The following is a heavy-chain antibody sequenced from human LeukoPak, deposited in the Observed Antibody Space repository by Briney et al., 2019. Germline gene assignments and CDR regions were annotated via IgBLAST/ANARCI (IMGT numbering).Heavy chain of an antibody. Sequence: SQTLSLTCAISGDSISSNSAAWSWIRQSPSRGLEWLGRTYYRSKWYNDYAVSVKSRININPDTSRNQFSLQLNSVTPGDTAVYYCASLTRGGGFDYWGQGTLVTVSS. V-gene: IGHV6-1*01. J-gene: IGHJ4*02. CDR2: TYYRSKWYN. D-gene: IGHD3-16*01. CDR1: GDSISSNSAA. CDR3: ASLTRGGGFDY.